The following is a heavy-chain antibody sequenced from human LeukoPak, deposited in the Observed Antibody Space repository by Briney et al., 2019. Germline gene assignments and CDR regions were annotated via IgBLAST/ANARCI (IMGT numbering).Heavy chain of an antibody. D-gene: IGHD3-3*01. V-gene: IGHV3-7*01. J-gene: IGHJ6*03. CDR3: ARDYDRYYMDV. CDR2: IKQDGSER. Sequence: GGSLRLSCAASGCTFSSYWMSWVRQAPGKGLEWVANIKQDGSERYYVDSVKGRFSISRDNAKNSLYLQMNSLRAEDTAVYYCARDYDRYYMDVWGKGTTVTVSS. CDR1: GCTFSSYW.